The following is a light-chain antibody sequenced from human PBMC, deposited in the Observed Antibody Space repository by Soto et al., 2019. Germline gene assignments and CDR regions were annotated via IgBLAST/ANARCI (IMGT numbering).Light chain of an antibody. V-gene: IGKV1-17*01. CDR1: HGIITD. CDR2: AAS. J-gene: IGKJ5*01. CDR3: LQHNSYPSP. Sequence: TQMTQSTSTLPASVGDRVTITCRASHGIITDLVWYQQKPGKAPKRLIYAASSLQSGVPSRFSGSGSGTDFTLTISSLQPEDFATCYCLQHNSYPSPFGQGTSLEIK.